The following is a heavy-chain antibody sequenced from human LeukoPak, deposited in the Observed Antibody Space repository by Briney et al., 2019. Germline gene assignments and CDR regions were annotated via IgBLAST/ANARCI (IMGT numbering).Heavy chain of an antibody. CDR3: ARDRSSGWYSGYYYYMDV. CDR2: ISSSGSTI. J-gene: IGHJ6*03. V-gene: IGHV3-11*01. D-gene: IGHD6-19*01. CDR1: GFTFSDYY. Sequence: PGGSLRLSCAASGFTFSDYYMSWIRQAPGKGLEWVSYISSSGSTIYYADSVKGRFTISRDNAKNSLYLQMNSLRAEDTAVYYCARDRSSGWYSGYYYYMDVWGKGTTVTISS.